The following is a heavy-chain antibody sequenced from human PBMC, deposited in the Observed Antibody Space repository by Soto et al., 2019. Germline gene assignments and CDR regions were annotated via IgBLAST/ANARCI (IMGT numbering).Heavy chain of an antibody. CDR2: MNPNSGNT. D-gene: IGHD2-2*01. CDR1: GYTFTSYD. J-gene: IGHJ5*02. CDR3: ARGRYCSSTSCRWFDP. Sequence: AASVKVSCKASGYTFTSYDINWVRQATGQGLEWMGWMNPNSGNTGYAQKFQGRVTMTRNTSISTAYMELSSLRSEDTAVYYCARGRYCSSTSCRWFDPWGQGTLVTVSS. V-gene: IGHV1-8*01.